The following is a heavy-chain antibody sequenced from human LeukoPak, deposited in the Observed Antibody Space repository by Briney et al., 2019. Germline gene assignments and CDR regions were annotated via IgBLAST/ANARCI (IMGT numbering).Heavy chain of an antibody. V-gene: IGHV4-38-2*02. CDR3: ARGRYYYDSSGYYYILFDY. D-gene: IGHD3-22*01. Sequence: SETLSLTCTVSGYSISSGYYWGWIRQPPGKGLEWIGSIYHSGSTYYNPSLKSRVTISVDTSKNQFSLKLSSVTAADTAVYYCARGRYYYDSSGYYYILFDYWGQGTLVTVSS. J-gene: IGHJ4*02. CDR2: IYHSGST. CDR1: GYSISSGYY.